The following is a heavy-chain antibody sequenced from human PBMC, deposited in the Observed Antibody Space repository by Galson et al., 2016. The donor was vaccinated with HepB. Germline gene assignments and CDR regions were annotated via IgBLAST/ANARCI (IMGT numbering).Heavy chain of an antibody. J-gene: IGHJ4*02. CDR2: ISGSGYNT. Sequence: SLRLSCAASGFTFSSYAMSWVRQAPGKGLEWVSTISGSGYNTYYADSVKGRFTISRDNSKNTLYLQMNSLRAEDTAVYYCAKGYGLWDYWGQGTLVTVPS. V-gene: IGHV3-23*01. CDR1: GFTFSSYA. D-gene: IGHD5-18*01. CDR3: AKGYGLWDY.